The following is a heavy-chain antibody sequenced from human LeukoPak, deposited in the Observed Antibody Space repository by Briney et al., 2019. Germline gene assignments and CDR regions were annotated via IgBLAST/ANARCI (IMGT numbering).Heavy chain of an antibody. CDR1: GFTFSNAW. CDR2: IKSKTDGGAT. J-gene: IGHJ4*02. Sequence: PGGSLRLSCAASGFTFSNAWMSWVRQAPGKGLEWVGRIKSKTDGGATHYADSVKGRFTISRDNAKNSLYLQMNSLRAEDTAVYYCARDSVHRTAMVTSHYFDYWGQGTLVTVSS. D-gene: IGHD5-18*01. V-gene: IGHV3-15*01. CDR3: ARDSVHRTAMVTSHYFDY.